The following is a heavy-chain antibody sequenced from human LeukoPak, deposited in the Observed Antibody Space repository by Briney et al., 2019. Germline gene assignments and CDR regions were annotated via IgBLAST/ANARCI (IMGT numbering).Heavy chain of an antibody. Sequence: PSETLSLTCTVSGGSISSSSYYWGWIRQPPGKGLEWIGSIYYSGSTYYNPSVKSRVTIFVDTSKNQFSLKLSSVTAADTAVYYCARGGPQLSLGWRPNNYSYYGMDVWGQGTTFIVSS. CDR1: GGSISSSSYY. D-gene: IGHD5-18*01. CDR2: IYYSGST. V-gene: IGHV4-39*01. CDR3: ARGGPQLSLGWRPNNYSYYGMDV. J-gene: IGHJ6*02.